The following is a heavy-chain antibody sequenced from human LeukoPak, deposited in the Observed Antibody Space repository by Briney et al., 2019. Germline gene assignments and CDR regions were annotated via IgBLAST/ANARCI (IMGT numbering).Heavy chain of an antibody. CDR2: IYYSGST. CDR1: GGSISSGGYY. Sequence: SETLSLTCTVSGGSISSGGYYWSWIRQHPGKGLEWIGYIYYSGSTYYNPSLKSRVTISVDTSKNQFSLKLSSVTAADTAVYYCARDKGGSGSYYNGFDPWGREPWSPSPQ. D-gene: IGHD3-10*01. V-gene: IGHV4-31*03. J-gene: IGHJ5*02. CDR3: ARDKGGSGSYYNGFDP.